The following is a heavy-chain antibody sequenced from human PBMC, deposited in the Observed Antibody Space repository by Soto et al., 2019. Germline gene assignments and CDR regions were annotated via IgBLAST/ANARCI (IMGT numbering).Heavy chain of an antibody. J-gene: IGHJ5*02. D-gene: IGHD2-2*01. Sequence: SETLSLTCTVSGGSISSSGYYWAWIRQPPGKGLEWIGSIYHSGSTYYNPSLESRVTISVDTSKNQLSLKLSSVTAADTAVYYCARGTHGRYIVVVPAAMRGNWFDPWGQGTLVTVSS. V-gene: IGHV4-39*01. CDR2: IYHSGST. CDR3: ARGTHGRYIVVVPAAMRGNWFDP. CDR1: GGSISSSGYY.